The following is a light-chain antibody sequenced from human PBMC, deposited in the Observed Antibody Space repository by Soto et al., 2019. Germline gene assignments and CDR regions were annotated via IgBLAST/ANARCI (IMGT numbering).Light chain of an antibody. Sequence: ALQMTQSPSSLSASVGDRVTITCRASQGIRTELAWYQQKAGKAPQLLIFAATSLQSGVPSRFSGSGSGTDFTLTITSLQPEDFATYYCLQDYNYPRTFGQGTKLQIK. J-gene: IGKJ2*01. CDR3: LQDYNYPRT. CDR2: AAT. CDR1: QGIRTE. V-gene: IGKV1-6*01.